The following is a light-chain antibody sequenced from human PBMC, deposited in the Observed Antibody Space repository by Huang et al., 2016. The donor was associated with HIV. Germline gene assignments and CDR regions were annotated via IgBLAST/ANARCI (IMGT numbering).Light chain of an antibody. CDR2: VAS. CDR3: QQYNNWPPT. J-gene: IGKJ1*01. Sequence: EIVMTQSPVTLSVSPVERATLSCRASQGVSSNVAWYQQKPGQAPRLLIYVASTRATGSPARFSGSGSGTEFTLTISSLQSEDFAVYYCQQYNNWPPTFGQGTKVEIK. V-gene: IGKV3-15*01. CDR1: QGVSSN.